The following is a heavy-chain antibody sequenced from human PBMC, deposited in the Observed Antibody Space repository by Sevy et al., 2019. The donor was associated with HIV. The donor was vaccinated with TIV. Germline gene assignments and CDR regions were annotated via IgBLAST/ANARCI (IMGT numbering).Heavy chain of an antibody. CDR3: ARGASSGWDYFDY. CDR2: ISGLNNYI. J-gene: IGHJ4*02. Sequence: GGSLRLSCAASGFTFSSYSMNWVRQAPAKGLEWVSYISGLNNYIYYADSVRGRFTISRDNAKNSLYLQMNSLRAEDTAVYYCARGASSGWDYFDYWGQGTLVTVSS. V-gene: IGHV3-21*01. D-gene: IGHD6-19*01. CDR1: GFTFSSYS.